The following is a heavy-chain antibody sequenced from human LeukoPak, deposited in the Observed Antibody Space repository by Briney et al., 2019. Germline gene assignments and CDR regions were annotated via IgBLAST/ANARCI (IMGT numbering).Heavy chain of an antibody. CDR3: GYYDSSGYYYGRLRY. D-gene: IGHD3-22*01. V-gene: IGHV3-23*01. CDR1: GFSFTEHA. CDR2: LTAGGDNV. J-gene: IGHJ4*02. Sequence: GGSLRLSCAASGFSFTEHAMTWVRQTPTKGLEWVSSLTAGGDNVQYADFVEGRFTISRDNSKNTLYLQMSSLRAGDTATYFCGYYDSSGYYYGRLRYWGQGTPVTVS.